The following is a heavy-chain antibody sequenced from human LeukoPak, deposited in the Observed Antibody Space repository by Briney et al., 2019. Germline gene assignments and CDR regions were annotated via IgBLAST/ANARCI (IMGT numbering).Heavy chain of an antibody. CDR1: GFTFSTYW. CDR2: INSVGAST. Sequence: GGSLRPSCAASGFTFSTYWMHWVRQAPGKGLVWVSRINSVGASTNYAGSVEGRFTITRDNTKNTQYLQMNSLRAEDAAVYYCARGNYGGNSFSDYWGQGTLVTVSA. V-gene: IGHV3-74*01. D-gene: IGHD4-23*01. CDR3: ARGNYGGNSFSDY. J-gene: IGHJ4*02.